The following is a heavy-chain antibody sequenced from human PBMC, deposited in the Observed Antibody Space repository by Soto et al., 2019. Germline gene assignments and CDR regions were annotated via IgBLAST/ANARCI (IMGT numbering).Heavy chain of an antibody. D-gene: IGHD3-3*01. CDR1: GFTFSSYG. J-gene: IGHJ6*03. V-gene: IGHV3-33*01. CDR2: IWYDGSNK. Sequence: QVQLVESGGGVVQPGRSLRLSCAASGFTFSSYGMHWVRQAPGKGLEWVAVIWYDGSNKYYADSVKGRFTISRDNSKNTLYLQMNSLRAEDTAVYYCAIDQNTIFGVAPYYYYYMDVWGKGTTVTVSS. CDR3: AIDQNTIFGVAPYYYYYMDV.